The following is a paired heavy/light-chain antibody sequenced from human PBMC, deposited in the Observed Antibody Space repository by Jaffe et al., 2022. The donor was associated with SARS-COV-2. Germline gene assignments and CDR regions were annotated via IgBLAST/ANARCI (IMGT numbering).Heavy chain of an antibody. Sequence: QAQLVQSGAEVKKPGASVKVSCEASAYTFTTQYIHWLRQAPGQGLEWMGLINPNAGTTTYAQRLQGRVTMTWDTSARTVDMELSSLRSADTAVYYCAKSSGYYDSNGDHCYNFDFWGQGTMVTVSS. J-gene: IGHJ3*01. CDR3: AKSSGYYDSNGDHCYNFDF. D-gene: IGHD3-22*01. CDR2: INPNAGTT. V-gene: IGHV1-46*04. CDR1: AYTFTTQY.
Light chain of an antibody. CDR1: QSLLNSNGYNF. CDR2: LGS. CDR3: MQALQTPFT. J-gene: IGKJ5*01. V-gene: IGKV2-28*01. Sequence: DIVMTQSPLSLPVTPGEPASISCRSSQSLLNSNGYNFLDWYLQKPGQSPRLLIYLGSNRASGVPDRFSGSVSGTDFTLKISRVEAADVGVYYCMQALQTPFTFGQGTRLDIK.